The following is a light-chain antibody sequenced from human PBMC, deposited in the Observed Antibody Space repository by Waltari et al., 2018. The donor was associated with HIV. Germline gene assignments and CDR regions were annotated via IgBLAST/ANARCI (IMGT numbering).Light chain of an antibody. V-gene: IGLV2-11*01. CDR2: EVI. J-gene: IGLJ3*02. CDR3: CSYAGTYTYVL. CDR1: SSDVGGYDS. Sequence: QSALTQPRSVSGSPGQSVTISCTGTSSDVGGYDSVSWYLQHPGKVPKLIIYEVIKRPSGFPYRFSGSKSGNTASLTISGLQTEDEADYFCCSYAGTYTYVLFGGGTKLTVL.